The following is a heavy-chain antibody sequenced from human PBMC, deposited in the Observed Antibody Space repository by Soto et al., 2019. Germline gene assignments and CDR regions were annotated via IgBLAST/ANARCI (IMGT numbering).Heavy chain of an antibody. Sequence: QVQLQESGPGLVKPSGTLSLTCAVSGGSVSSSNWWSWVRQPPGKELEWIGEIYHSGSTNYNPSLKSRVTVSLDKSTNQFSLKLSSVTAADTAVYYCAARFDAQKTIPWGQGALVTVSS. D-gene: IGHD3-9*01. CDR2: IYHSGST. J-gene: IGHJ5*02. CDR3: AARFDAQKTIP. CDR1: GGSVSSSNW. V-gene: IGHV4-4*02.